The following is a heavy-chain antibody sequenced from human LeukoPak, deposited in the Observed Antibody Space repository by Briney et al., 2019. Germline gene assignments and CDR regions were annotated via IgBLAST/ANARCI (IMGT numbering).Heavy chain of an antibody. J-gene: IGHJ4*02. CDR1: GGSFSGYY. D-gene: IGHD3-10*01. CDR3: ARGYYYYGSGSSPFDY. CDR2: INHSGST. Sequence: PSETLSLTCAVYGGSFSGYYWSWIRQPPGKGLEWIGEINHSGSTNYNPSLKSRVTISVDTSKNQFSLKLSSVTAADTAVYYCARGYYYYGSGSSPFDYWGQGTLVTVSS. V-gene: IGHV4-34*01.